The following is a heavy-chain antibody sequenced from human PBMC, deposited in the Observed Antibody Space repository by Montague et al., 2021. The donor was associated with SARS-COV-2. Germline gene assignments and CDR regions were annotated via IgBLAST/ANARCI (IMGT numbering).Heavy chain of an antibody. J-gene: IGHJ4*02. Sequence: SLRLSYAASGITFSNYAMSWVRQAPGKGLEWVSAISGSGGSTYYAGSVKGRFTISRDNSKNTLYLQMNSLRAGDTAVYYCAKDKGVAYYFDHWGQGTLVTVSS. CDR1: GITFSNYA. V-gene: IGHV3-23*01. D-gene: IGHD2-15*01. CDR3: AKDKGVAYYFDH. CDR2: ISGSGGST.